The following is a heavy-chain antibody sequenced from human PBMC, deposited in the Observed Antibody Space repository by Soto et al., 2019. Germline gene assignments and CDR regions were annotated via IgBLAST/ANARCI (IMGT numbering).Heavy chain of an antibody. D-gene: IGHD1-26*01. V-gene: IGHV4-4*02. J-gene: IGHJ4*02. CDR2: IFHSGST. CDR1: GGSISNSNW. Sequence: QVQLQESGPGLVKPSGTLSLTCAVFGGSISNSNWWPWVRQPPGKGLDWIGEIFHSGSTNYNSSLMGRVTISVDKANNQFYMKLSSVNAADTSVYYCAHRTIVGAAIWGQGTLVTVSS. CDR3: AHRTIVGAAI.